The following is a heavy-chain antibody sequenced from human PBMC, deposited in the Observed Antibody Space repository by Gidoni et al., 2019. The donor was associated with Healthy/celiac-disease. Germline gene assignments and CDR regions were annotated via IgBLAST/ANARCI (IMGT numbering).Heavy chain of an antibody. CDR2: IKSKTDGGTT. CDR3: TTDSAIFGVVIISFGY. V-gene: IGHV3-15*01. D-gene: IGHD3-3*01. Sequence: EVQRVESGGGWVTPGGSLGRSGPASVFHFVNACMSWVRQAPGKGLEWVGRIKSKTDGGTTDYAAPVKGRFTISRDDSKNTLYLQMNSLKTEDTAVYYCTTDSAIFGVVIISFGYWGQGTLVTVSS. J-gene: IGHJ4*02. CDR1: VFHFVNAC.